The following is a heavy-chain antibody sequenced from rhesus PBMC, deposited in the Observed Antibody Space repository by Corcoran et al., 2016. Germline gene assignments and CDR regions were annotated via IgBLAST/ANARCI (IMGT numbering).Heavy chain of an antibody. CDR1: GGSISSSY. V-gene: IGHV4-169*01. CDR3: ARRLEGYFEF. D-gene: IGHD3-3*01. J-gene: IGHJ1*01. CDR2: IYGRGSRT. Sequence: QVQLQESGPGLVKPSETLSVTCAVSGGSISSSYWSWIRQAPGKGLEWSGNIYGRGSRTNHNPALKRRVTLSVDTSKNQFSLKLSSVTAADTAVYYCARRLEGYFEFWGQGALVTVSS.